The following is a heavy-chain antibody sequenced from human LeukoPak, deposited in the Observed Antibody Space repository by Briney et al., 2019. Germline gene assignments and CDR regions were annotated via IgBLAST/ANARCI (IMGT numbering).Heavy chain of an antibody. CDR2: ISSSSSYI. D-gene: IGHD3-22*01. Sequence: GGSLRLSCAASGFTFSSYSMNWVRQAPGKGLEWVSSISSSSSYIYYADSVKGRFTISRDNAKNSLYLQMNSLRAEDTAVYYCARGENYYDSSGYYDTFDYWGQGTLVTVSS. CDR1: GFTFSSYS. V-gene: IGHV3-21*01. CDR3: ARGENYYDSSGYYDTFDY. J-gene: IGHJ4*02.